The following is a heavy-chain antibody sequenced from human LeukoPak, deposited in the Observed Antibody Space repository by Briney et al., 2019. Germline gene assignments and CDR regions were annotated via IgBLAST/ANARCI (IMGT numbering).Heavy chain of an antibody. CDR2: IRDKPNSYTT. CDR3: ARDHKVSDAFDI. J-gene: IGHJ3*02. CDR1: GFIFSDRY. D-gene: IGHD2-8*01. V-gene: IGHV3-72*01. Sequence: PGGSLRLSCAASGFIFSDRYMDWVRQAPGKGLEWVGRIRDKPNSYTTEYAASVKGRFAISRGDSKNSLYLQMNSLKTEDTAVYYCARDHKVSDAFDIWGRGTMVTVSS.